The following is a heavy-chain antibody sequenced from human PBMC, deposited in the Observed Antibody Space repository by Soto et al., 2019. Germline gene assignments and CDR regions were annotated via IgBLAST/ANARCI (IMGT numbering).Heavy chain of an antibody. CDR3: AKDPSSSGSYYNENWFDP. V-gene: IGHV3-23*01. D-gene: IGHD3-10*01. CDR1: GFTFSSYA. J-gene: IGHJ5*02. Sequence: PGGSLRLSCAASGFTFSSYAMSWVRQAPGKGLEWVSAISGSGGSTYYADSVKGRFTISRDNSKNALYLQMNSPRAEDTAVYYCAKDPSSSGSYYNENWFDPWGQGTLVTVSS. CDR2: ISGSGGST.